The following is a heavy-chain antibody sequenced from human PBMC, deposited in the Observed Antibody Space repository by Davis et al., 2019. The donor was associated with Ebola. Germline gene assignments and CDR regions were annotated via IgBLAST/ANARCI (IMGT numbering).Heavy chain of an antibody. Sequence: GGSLRLSCAVSGFTFSSYRMSWVRQAPGKGLEWVANIKQDGSEIHYVDSVKGRFTISRDNSKNTLYLQMNSLRAEDTAVYYCARDSDYGYYHGMDVWGQGTTVTVSS. CDR3: ARDSDYGYYHGMDV. J-gene: IGHJ6*02. D-gene: IGHD4-17*01. CDR2: IKQDGSEI. V-gene: IGHV3-7*01. CDR1: GFTFSSYR.